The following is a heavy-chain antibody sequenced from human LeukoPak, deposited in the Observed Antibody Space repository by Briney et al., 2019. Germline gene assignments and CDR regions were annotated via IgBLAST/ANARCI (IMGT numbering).Heavy chain of an antibody. CDR2: IYYSGST. CDR1: GGSISSGGYY. Sequence: SETLSLTCTVSGGSISSGGYYWSWIRQHPGKGLEWIGYIYYSGSTYYNPSLKSRVTISVDTSKNQFSLKLSSVTAADTAVYYCARARYYDSSESYFDYWGQGTLVTVSS. D-gene: IGHD3-22*01. CDR3: ARARYYDSSESYFDY. V-gene: IGHV4-31*03. J-gene: IGHJ4*02.